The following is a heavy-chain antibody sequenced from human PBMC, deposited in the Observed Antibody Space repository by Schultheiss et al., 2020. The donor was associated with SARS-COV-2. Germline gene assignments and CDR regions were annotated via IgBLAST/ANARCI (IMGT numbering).Heavy chain of an antibody. V-gene: IGHV4-4*02. Sequence: SETLSLTCAVSGGSISSSNWWSWVRQPPGKGLEWIGYIYSSGVTKYNPSLKSRVTISVDTSKNQFSLKLSSVTAADTAVYYCARDRDSSAWYWSGLDVWGQGTTVTVSS. D-gene: IGHD6-19*01. CDR3: ARDRDSSAWYWSGLDV. CDR1: GGSISSSNW. CDR2: IYSSGVT. J-gene: IGHJ6*02.